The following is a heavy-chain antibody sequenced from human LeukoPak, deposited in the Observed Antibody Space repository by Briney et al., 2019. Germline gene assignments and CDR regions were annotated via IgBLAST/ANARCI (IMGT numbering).Heavy chain of an antibody. CDR1: GFTFSNAW. CDR3: AREVVSDYYFDY. D-gene: IGHD5/OR15-5a*01. Sequence: GGSLRLSCAASGFTFSNAWMSWVRQAPGQGLEWVGRIKSNTDGGSTDYPASVKGRFAISRDDSKNTLFLQMNSLTTEDTAVYYCAREVVSDYYFDYWGQGTLVTVSS. CDR2: IKSNTDGGST. V-gene: IGHV3-15*01. J-gene: IGHJ4*02.